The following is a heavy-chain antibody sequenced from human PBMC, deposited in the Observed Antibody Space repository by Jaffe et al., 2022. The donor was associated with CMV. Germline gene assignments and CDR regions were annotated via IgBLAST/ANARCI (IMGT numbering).Heavy chain of an antibody. Sequence: QVQLVESGGGLVKPGGSLRLSCAASGFTFSDYYMTWIRQTPRKGLEWVSYISSTGSTIFYADSVKGRFTISRDNAKNLLYLQMNSLRVDDTAVYYCAKKWLAFDSWGQGTLVTVSS. CDR1: GFTFSDYY. CDR2: ISSTGSTI. CDR3: AKKWLAFDS. V-gene: IGHV3-11*01. D-gene: IGHD5-12*01. J-gene: IGHJ4*02.